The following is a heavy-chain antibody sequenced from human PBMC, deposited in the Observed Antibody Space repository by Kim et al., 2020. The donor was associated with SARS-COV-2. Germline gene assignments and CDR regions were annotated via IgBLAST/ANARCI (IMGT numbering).Heavy chain of an antibody. V-gene: IGHV3-21*01. CDR3: ARALLAAAGTDY. J-gene: IGHJ4*02. D-gene: IGHD6-13*01. CDR2: ISSSSSYI. Sequence: GGSLRLSCAASGFTFSSYSMNWVRQAPGKGLEWVSSISSSSSYIYYADSVKGRFTISRDNAKNSLYLQMNSLRAEDTAVYYCARALLAAAGTDYWGQGTLVTVSS. CDR1: GFTFSSYS.